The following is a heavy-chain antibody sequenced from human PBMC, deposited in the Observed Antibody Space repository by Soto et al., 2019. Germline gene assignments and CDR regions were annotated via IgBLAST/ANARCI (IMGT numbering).Heavy chain of an antibody. D-gene: IGHD6-13*01. CDR2: IHHSGST. J-gene: IGHJ4*02. V-gene: IGHV4-4*02. Sequence: SETLSLTCTVSGGSISSSNWWSRVRQPPGKGLEWIGEIHHSGSTNYNPSLKSRVTISVDKSKNQFSLKLNSVTAADTAVYYCARGWGIAAAGSDYWGQGTLVTVS. CDR3: ARGWGIAAAGSDY. CDR1: GGSISSSNW.